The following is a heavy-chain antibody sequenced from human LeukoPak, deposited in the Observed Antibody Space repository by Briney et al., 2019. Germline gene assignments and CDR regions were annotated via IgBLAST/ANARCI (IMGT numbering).Heavy chain of an antibody. CDR3: ATWAFYHNLDV. J-gene: IGHJ6*02. CDR1: GFTIGPYA. Sequence: GGSLRLSCAASGFTIGPYAMYWVRQGPGRGLEWVSVIRADGGGTFYADSVRGRFTTSRDNSKNSLYLQMNSLTSEDTALYYCATWAFYHNLDVWGQGTTVIVSS. CDR2: IRADGGGT. D-gene: IGHD2/OR15-2a*01. V-gene: IGHV3-43*02.